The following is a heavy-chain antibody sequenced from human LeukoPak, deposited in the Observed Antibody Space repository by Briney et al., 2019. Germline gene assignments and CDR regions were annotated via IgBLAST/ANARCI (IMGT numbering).Heavy chain of an antibody. CDR1: GFTFSTYG. V-gene: IGHV3-23*01. J-gene: IGHJ4*02. D-gene: IGHD3-10*01. CDR3: AKRGPGSPQSGKYYFDY. Sequence: PGESLRLSCAASGFTFSTYGMTWVRQAPGKGLEWVSAISGSAATTFYADSVKGRFTISRDNSKNTLYLQMNSLRAEDTAVYYCAKRGPGSPQSGKYYFDYWGQGTLVTVSS. CDR2: ISGSAATT.